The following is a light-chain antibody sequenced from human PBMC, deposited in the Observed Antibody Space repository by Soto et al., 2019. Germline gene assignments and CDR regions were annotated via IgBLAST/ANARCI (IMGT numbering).Light chain of an antibody. J-gene: IGKJ5*01. CDR2: AAS. CDR3: QQSYSTLSLT. CDR1: ESISRH. Sequence: DLQMTQSPSSLSASVGDRVTITCRASESISRHLKWYQQKPGKAPNLLIYAASSLQNGVPSRFSGSGSGTDFTLTISNLQPEDFATYYCQQSYSTLSLTFGQGTRLEIK. V-gene: IGKV1-39*01.